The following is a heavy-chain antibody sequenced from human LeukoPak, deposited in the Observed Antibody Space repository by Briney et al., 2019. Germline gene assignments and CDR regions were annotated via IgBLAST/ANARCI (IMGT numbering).Heavy chain of an antibody. CDR3: ARLHTIAAHNWFDP. CDR1: GGTFSSYA. Sequence: SVKVSCKASGGTFSSYAISWVRQAPGQGLEWMGGIIPIFGTANYAQKYQGRVTITADESTSTAYMELSSLRSEDTAVYYCARLHTIAAHNWFDPWGQGTLVTVSS. CDR2: IIPIFGTA. J-gene: IGHJ5*02. D-gene: IGHD6-6*01. V-gene: IGHV1-69*13.